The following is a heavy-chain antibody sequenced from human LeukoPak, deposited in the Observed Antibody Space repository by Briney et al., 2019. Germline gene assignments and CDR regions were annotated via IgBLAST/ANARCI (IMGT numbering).Heavy chain of an antibody. D-gene: IGHD3-10*01. CDR2: INHSGST. CDR1: GGSFSGYY. V-gene: IGHV4-34*01. Sequence: SETLSLTCAVYGGSFSGYYWSWIRQPPGKGLEWIGEINHSGSTNYNPSLKSRVTISVDTSKNQFSLKLSSVTAADTAVYYCAEGDLWFGEFGAFDIWGQGTMVTVSS. J-gene: IGHJ3*02. CDR3: AEGDLWFGEFGAFDI.